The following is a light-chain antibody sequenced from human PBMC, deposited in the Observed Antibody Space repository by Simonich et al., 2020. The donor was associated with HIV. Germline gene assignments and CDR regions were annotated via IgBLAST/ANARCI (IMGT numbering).Light chain of an antibody. CDR3: QQYNKWPYT. V-gene: IGKV3-15*01. CDR2: GAS. Sequence: EIVMTQSPATLSVSPGERATLSCRASQSVSSSLAWYQQKPGQAPRLLIYGASTRATGIPARFSGSGSGTDFIFTISSMQSEDFAVYYCQQYNKWPYTFGQGTKLEIK. J-gene: IGKJ2*01. CDR1: QSVSSS.